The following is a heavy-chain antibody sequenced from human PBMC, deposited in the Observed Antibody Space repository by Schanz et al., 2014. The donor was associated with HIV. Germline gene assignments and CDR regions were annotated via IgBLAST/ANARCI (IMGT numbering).Heavy chain of an antibody. CDR3: ARSPDWAGTDAFDI. CDR1: GFTFSNFW. J-gene: IGHJ3*02. CDR2: MKQDASEK. D-gene: IGHD6-19*01. V-gene: IGHV3-7*01. Sequence: EEQLLESGGGLVQPGGSLRLSCVASGFTFSNFWLSWVRQAPGKGLEWVANMKQDASEKYYVDSVKGRFTISRDNPKNTLYLQMNSLRAEDTAIYYCARSPDWAGTDAFDIWGQGTMVTVSS.